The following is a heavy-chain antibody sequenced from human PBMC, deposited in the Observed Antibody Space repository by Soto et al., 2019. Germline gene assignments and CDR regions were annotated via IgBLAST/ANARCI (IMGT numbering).Heavy chain of an antibody. J-gene: IGHJ6*02. CDR2: ISSSSSYI. CDR3: ARDSGPDYYGMDV. CDR1: GFTFSSYS. V-gene: IGHV3-21*01. Sequence: WGSLRLSCAASGFTFSSYSMNWVRQAPGKGLEWVSSISSSSSYIYYADSVKGRFTISRDNAKNSLYLQMNSLRAEDTAVYYCARDSGPDYYGMDVWGQGTTVTVSS. D-gene: IGHD6-25*01.